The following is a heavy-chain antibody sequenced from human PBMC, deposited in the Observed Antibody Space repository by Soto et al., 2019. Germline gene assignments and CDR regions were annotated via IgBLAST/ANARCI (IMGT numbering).Heavy chain of an antibody. CDR1: GGSFSGYY. D-gene: IGHD3-3*01. CDR2: INHSGST. CDR3: ARTRTYDFWSGYIRSGYYFDY. V-gene: IGHV4-34*01. Sequence: SETLSLTCAVYGGSFSGYYWSWIRQPPGKXLEWIGEINHSGSTNYNPSLKSRVTISVDTSKNQFSLKLSSVTAADTAVYYCARTRTYDFWSGYIRSGYYFDYWGQGPLVTVSS. J-gene: IGHJ4*02.